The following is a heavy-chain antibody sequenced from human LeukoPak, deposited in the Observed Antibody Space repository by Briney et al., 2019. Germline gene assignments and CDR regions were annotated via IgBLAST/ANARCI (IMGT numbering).Heavy chain of an antibody. CDR2: MYCGTT. CDR1: GGSISSSSYY. J-gene: IGHJ3*02. V-gene: IGHV4-39*07. D-gene: IGHD3-22*01. Sequence: PSETLSLTCTVSGGSISSSSYYWGWIRQPPGKGLEWIGSMYCGTTYYNSSLKSRVTISVDTSKNQFSLKLSSVTAADTAVYYCAREKPRDSSGYVDAFDIWGQGTMVTVSS. CDR3: AREKPRDSSGYVDAFDI.